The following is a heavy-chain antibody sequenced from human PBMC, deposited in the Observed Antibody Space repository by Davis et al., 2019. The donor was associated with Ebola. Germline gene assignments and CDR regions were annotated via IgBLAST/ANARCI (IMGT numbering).Heavy chain of an antibody. Sequence: GESLKISCAASGFTFSSYWMSWVRQAPGKGLEWVANIKQDGSEKYYVDSVKGRFTISRDNAKNSLYLQMNSLRAEDTAVYYYARMATIYHYWGQGTLVTVSS. D-gene: IGHD5-24*01. V-gene: IGHV3-7*03. J-gene: IGHJ4*02. CDR3: ARMATIYHY. CDR2: IKQDGSEK. CDR1: GFTFSSYW.